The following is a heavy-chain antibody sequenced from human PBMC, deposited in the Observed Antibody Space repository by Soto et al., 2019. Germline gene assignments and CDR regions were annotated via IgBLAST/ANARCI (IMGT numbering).Heavy chain of an antibody. Sequence: QVQLVQSGAEVKKPGASVKVSCKASGYTFTSYGISWVRQAPGQGLEWMGWISAYNGNTNYAQKLQGRVTMTTDTSTSTAYMGLRSLRSDDTAVYYCARERDDCSSTSCYRRFDPWGQGTLVTVSS. J-gene: IGHJ5*02. D-gene: IGHD2-2*02. CDR2: ISAYNGNT. V-gene: IGHV1-18*01. CDR3: ARERDDCSSTSCYRRFDP. CDR1: GYTFTSYG.